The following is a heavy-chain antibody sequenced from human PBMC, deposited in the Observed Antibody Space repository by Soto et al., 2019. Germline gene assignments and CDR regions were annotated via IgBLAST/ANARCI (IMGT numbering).Heavy chain of an antibody. D-gene: IGHD6-13*01. J-gene: IGHJ3*02. CDR3: ARTSSSWHTPHPEDAFDI. V-gene: IGHV1-18*01. Sequence: GASVKVSCKASGYTFTSYGISWVRQAPGQGLEWMGWISAYNGNTNYAQKLQGRVTMTTDTSTSTAYMELRSLRSDDTAVYYCARTSSSWHTPHPEDAFDIWGQGTMVTVSS. CDR1: GYTFTSYG. CDR2: ISAYNGNT.